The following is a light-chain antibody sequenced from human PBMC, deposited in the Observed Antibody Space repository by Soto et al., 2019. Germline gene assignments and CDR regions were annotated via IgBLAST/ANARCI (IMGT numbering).Light chain of an antibody. CDR1: QNVSTY. CDR3: QQRTKWLT. V-gene: IGKV3-11*01. Sequence: EIVLTQSPATMSLSPGERATLSCRASQNVSTYLAWYQQKPGQAPRLLIYDASNRATGIPARFSGSGSGTDFALTISSLEPEDLAVYYCQQRTKWLTFGPGNNVYIK. CDR2: DAS. J-gene: IGKJ3*01.